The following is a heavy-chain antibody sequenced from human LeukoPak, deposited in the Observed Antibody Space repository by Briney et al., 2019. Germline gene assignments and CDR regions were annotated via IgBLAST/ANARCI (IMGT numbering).Heavy chain of an antibody. CDR2: IYSGGST. Sequence: GGSLRLSCAASGFTVSSNYMSWVRQAPGKGLEWVSVIYSGGSTYYADSVKGGFTISRDNSKNTLYLQMNSLRAEDTAVYYCARRVSKHFDYWGQGTLVTVSS. D-gene: IGHD6-13*01. CDR1: GFTVSSNY. V-gene: IGHV3-66*01. CDR3: ARRVSKHFDY. J-gene: IGHJ4*02.